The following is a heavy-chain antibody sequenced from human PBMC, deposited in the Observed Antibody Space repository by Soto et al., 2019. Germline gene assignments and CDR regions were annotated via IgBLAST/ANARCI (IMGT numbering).Heavy chain of an antibody. J-gene: IGHJ4*02. CDR2: ISGSGGRV. V-gene: IGHV3-23*01. Sequence: EVQLLESGGGMVEPRGSLKLSCAASGFSFGTYVMNWVRQAPGKGLEWVSGISGSGGRVYSADSVKGRFTISRDNSRNTLYLQMNSLRAEDTAIYYCAKGRYDFWSPYYFDSWGQGTLVTVSS. D-gene: IGHD3-3*01. CDR3: AKGRYDFWSPYYFDS. CDR1: GFSFGTYV.